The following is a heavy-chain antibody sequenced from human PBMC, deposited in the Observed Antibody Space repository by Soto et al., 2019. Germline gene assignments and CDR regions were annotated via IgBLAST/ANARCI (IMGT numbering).Heavy chain of an antibody. CDR2: IYYSGST. CDR1: GGSISSYY. J-gene: IGHJ6*03. Sequence: SETLSLTCTVSGGSISSYYWSWIRQPPGKGLEWIGYIYYSGSTNYNPSLKSRVTISVDTSKNQFSLKLSSVTAADTAVYYCASHVVGFGESYYMDVWGKGTTVTVSS. V-gene: IGHV4-59*01. D-gene: IGHD3-10*01. CDR3: ASHVVGFGESYYMDV.